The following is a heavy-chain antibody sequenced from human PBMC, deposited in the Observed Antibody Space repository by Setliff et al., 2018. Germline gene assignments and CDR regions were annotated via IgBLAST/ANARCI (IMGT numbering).Heavy chain of an antibody. J-gene: IGHJ4*02. CDR3: ARGRRYDSSGVDY. D-gene: IGHD3-22*01. V-gene: IGHV5-51*01. CDR1: GYIFTNYW. Sequence: PGESLKISCKASGYIFTNYWIGWVRQMPGKGLEWMGVIYPGDSDTRYSPSFQGQVTISADKSINTAYLQWSSLKASDTAMYYCARGRRYDSSGVDYWGQGTLVTVSS. CDR2: IYPGDSDT.